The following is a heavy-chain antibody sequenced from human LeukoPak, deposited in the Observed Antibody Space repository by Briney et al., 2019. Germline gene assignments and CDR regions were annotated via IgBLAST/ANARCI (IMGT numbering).Heavy chain of an antibody. CDR2: TNSGGTST. CDR3: AKQSYARSLGE. V-gene: IGHV3-23*01. J-gene: IGHJ4*02. Sequence: GGSLRLSCATSGFPFSDFSMSWVRQAPGKGLEWISTTNSGGTSTYYAESVKGRFTISRDNSKNTLYPKMSSLRVEDTAVYYCAKQSYARSLGEGGPGTLVSVSS. CDR1: GFPFSDFS. D-gene: IGHD2-8*01.